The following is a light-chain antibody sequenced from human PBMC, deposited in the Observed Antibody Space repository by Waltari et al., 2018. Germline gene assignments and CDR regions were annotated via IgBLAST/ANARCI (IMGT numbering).Light chain of an antibody. J-gene: IGKJ4*01. CDR1: QSVSTW. Sequence: DIQMTQSPSTLSASVGDRVTLTCRASQSVSTWLAWYQQKPGKAPRLLIYKASSLESGGPSRFSGSGSGTEFPLTISSLQPDDFATDFCQQYNTYPLTFGGGAKVEIK. V-gene: IGKV1-5*03. CDR2: KAS. CDR3: QQYNTYPLT.